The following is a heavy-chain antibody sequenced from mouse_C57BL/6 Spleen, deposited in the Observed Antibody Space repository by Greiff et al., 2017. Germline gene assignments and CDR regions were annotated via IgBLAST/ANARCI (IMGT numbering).Heavy chain of an antibody. J-gene: IGHJ3*01. CDR3: ESNSAWFAY. V-gene: IGHV1-59*01. CDR1: GYTFTSYW. CDR2: IDPSDSYT. Sequence: QVQLQQPGAELVRPGTSVKLSCKASGYTFTSYWMHWVKQRPGQGLEWIGVIDPSDSYTNYNQKFKGKATLTVDTSSSTAYMQLSSLTSEDSAVYDCESNSAWFAYWGQGTLVTVSA. D-gene: IGHD1-3*01.